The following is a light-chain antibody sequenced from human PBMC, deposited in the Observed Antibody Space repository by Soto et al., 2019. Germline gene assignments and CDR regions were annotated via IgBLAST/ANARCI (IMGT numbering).Light chain of an antibody. Sequence: QTVVTQPPSASGTPGQRVTISCSGSSSNIGSNYVYWYQQLPGTAPKLLMYRNNKRPSGVPDRFSGSQSGTSASLAISGLRSEDEADYYCAAWDDSLSGGVFGGGTKLTVL. CDR1: SSNIGSNY. V-gene: IGLV1-47*01. J-gene: IGLJ2*01. CDR2: RNN. CDR3: AAWDDSLSGGV.